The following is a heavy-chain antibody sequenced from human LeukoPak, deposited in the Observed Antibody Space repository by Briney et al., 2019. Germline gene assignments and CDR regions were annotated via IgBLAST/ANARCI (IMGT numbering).Heavy chain of an antibody. D-gene: IGHD5-24*01. CDR1: GCTFNTYI. J-gene: IGHJ4*02. CDR2: IDTDGKTT. Sequence: PGGSLRLSCAASGCTFNTYIMHWVRQAPGKGLVWVSRIDTDGKTTTYADSVKGRFTISRDNAKNLLYLQMNSLRVEDTAVYYCVRDKDGYNFWGQGTLVSVSS. V-gene: IGHV3-74*01. CDR3: VRDKDGYNF.